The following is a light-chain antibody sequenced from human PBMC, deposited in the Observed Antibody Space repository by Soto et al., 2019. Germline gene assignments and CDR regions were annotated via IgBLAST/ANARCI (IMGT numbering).Light chain of an antibody. V-gene: IGKV3-15*01. CDR3: QQYNVFPLT. CDR2: VAS. CDR1: QSVSSN. Sequence: EIVMTQSPATLSVSPGERATLSCRASQSVSSNLAWYQQKPGQTPKLLISVASTRATGIPARFSGSGSGTAFTLTISRLQSEDVSVYYCQQYNVFPLTFGGGTKVEVK. J-gene: IGKJ4*01.